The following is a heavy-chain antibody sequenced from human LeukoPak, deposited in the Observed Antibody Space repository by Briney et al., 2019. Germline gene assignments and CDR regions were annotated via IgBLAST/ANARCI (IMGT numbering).Heavy chain of an antibody. CDR3: ARLRTYCSGGSCYSWDY. CDR2: ISYSGST. V-gene: IGHV4-39*07. Sequence: SETLSLTCSVSGGSISSSSFYWGWIRQPPGKGLEWIGSISYSGSTYYNPSLKSRVTISVDTSKNQFSLKLSSVTAADTAVYYCARLRTYCSGGSCYSWDYWGQGTLVTVSS. J-gene: IGHJ4*02. D-gene: IGHD2-15*01. CDR1: GGSISSSSFY.